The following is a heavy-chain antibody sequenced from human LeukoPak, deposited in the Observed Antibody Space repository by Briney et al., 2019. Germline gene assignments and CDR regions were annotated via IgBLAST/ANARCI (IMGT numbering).Heavy chain of an antibody. J-gene: IGHJ4*02. D-gene: IGHD3-10*01. CDR3: ATSSYGSGSYR. V-gene: IGHV4-61*02. CDR2: IYTSGST. CDR1: GGSISSSSYY. Sequence: SETLSLTCTVSGGSISSSSYYWSWIRQPAGKGLEWIGRIYTSGSTNYNPSLKSRVTVSVDTSKNQFSLKLSSVTAADTAVYYCATSSYGSGSYRWGQGTLVTVSS.